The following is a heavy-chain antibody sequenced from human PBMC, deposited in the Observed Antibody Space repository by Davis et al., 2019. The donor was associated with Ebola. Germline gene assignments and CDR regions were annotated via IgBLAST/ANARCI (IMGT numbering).Heavy chain of an antibody. CDR2: IYYSGST. CDR3: ARRPNYDFWSGYYDY. D-gene: IGHD3-3*01. J-gene: IGHJ4*02. CDR1: GGSISSGDYY. V-gene: IGHV4-30-4*01. Sequence: SETLSLTCTVSGGSISSGDYYWSWIRQPPGKGLEWIGYIYYSGSTYYNPSLKSRVTISVDTSKNQFSLKLSSVTAADTAVYYCARRPNYDFWSGYYDYWGQGTLVTVSS.